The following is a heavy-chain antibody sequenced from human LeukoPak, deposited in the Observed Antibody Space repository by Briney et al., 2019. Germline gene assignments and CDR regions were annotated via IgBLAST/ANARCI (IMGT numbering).Heavy chain of an antibody. D-gene: IGHD3/OR15-3a*01. CDR1: GFTFSSYA. V-gene: IGHV3-30-3*01. Sequence: GGSLRLSCAASGFTFSSYAMHWVRQAPGKGLEWVAVISYDGSNKYYADSVKGRFTISRDNAKNSLYLQMSSLRVEDTAVYYCASWAGTAQSDSWTGPFDYWGQGTLVTVSS. J-gene: IGHJ4*02. CDR2: ISYDGSNK. CDR3: ASWAGTAQSDSWTGPFDY.